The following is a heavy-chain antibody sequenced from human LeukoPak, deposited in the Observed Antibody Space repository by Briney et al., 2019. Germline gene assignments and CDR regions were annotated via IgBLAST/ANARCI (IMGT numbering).Heavy chain of an antibody. D-gene: IGHD4-17*01. CDR2: INSDGSST. CDR1: GFTFSSYW. Sequence: PGGSLRLSCAASGFTFSSYWMHWVRQAPGKGVVWVSRINSDGSSTSYADSVKGRFTISRDNAKNTLYLQMNSLRVEDTAEYYCAKHTEICYYYYGMDVWGQGTTVTVSS. CDR3: AKHTEICYYYYGMDV. V-gene: IGHV3-74*01. J-gene: IGHJ6*02.